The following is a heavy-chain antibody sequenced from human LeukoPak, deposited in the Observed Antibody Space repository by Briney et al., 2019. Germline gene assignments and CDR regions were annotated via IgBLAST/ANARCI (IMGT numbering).Heavy chain of an antibody. CDR2: INPNSGGT. D-gene: IGHD3-3*01. V-gene: IGHV1-2*06. CDR3: ARGYYDFWSGYQEGEFDY. Sequence: ASVKVSCKASGYTFTGYYMHWVRQAPGQGLEWMGRINPNSGGTNYAQKFQGRVTMTRETSISTAYMELSRLRSDDTAVYYCARGYYDFWSGYQEGEFDYWGQGTLVTVSS. CDR1: GYTFTGYY. J-gene: IGHJ4*02.